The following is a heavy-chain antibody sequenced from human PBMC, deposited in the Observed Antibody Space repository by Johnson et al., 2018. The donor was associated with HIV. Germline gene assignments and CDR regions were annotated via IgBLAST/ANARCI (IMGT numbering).Heavy chain of an antibody. D-gene: IGHD6-19*01. V-gene: IGHV3-30-3*01. CDR3: ARAGAVGFDAFDI. CDR1: GITFSDCA. J-gene: IGHJ3*02. Sequence: QVQLVESGGGVVQPGRSLRLSCAASGITFSDCAMHWVRQAPGKGLEWVAVISYDGSNKYYADSVKGRFTISRDNSKNTLYLQMNSLRAEETAVYYCARAGAVGFDAFDIWGQETMVTVSS. CDR2: ISYDGSNK.